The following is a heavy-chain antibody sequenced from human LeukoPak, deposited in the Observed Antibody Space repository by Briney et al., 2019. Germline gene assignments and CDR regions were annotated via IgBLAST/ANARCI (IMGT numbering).Heavy chain of an antibody. CDR2: IYHSGST. D-gene: IGHD2-2*01. CDR1: GGSISSGGYS. CDR3: ARDSGRCSSTSCYRWFDP. J-gene: IGHJ5*02. V-gene: IGHV4-30-2*01. Sequence: SETLSLTCAVSGGSISSGGYSWSWIRQPPGKGLEWIGYIYHSGSTYYNPSLKSRVTISVDSYKNQVALKLSSVTAADTAVYYCARDSGRCSSTSCYRWFDPWGQGDLVTVSS.